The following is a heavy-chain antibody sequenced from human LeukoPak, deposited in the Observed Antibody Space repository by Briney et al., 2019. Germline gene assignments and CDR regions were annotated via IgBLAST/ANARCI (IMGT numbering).Heavy chain of an antibody. CDR1: GFTFSGYG. D-gene: IGHD2-2*01. V-gene: IGHV3-30*18. Sequence: PGGSLRLSCTASGFTFSGYGMHWVRQAPGMGLEWVAIISYDGSNTFYGDSVKGRFTISRDNSKNTLYLQMSSLRAEDTAVYYCVKDPVCSSTSCYYSWFDPWGQGTLVTVSS. CDR3: VKDPVCSSTSCYYSWFDP. J-gene: IGHJ5*02. CDR2: ISYDGSNT.